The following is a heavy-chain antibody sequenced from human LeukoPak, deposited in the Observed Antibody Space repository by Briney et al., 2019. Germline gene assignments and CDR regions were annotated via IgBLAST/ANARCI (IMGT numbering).Heavy chain of an antibody. CDR3: AREGGEQLVAVSRGAFDI. J-gene: IGHJ3*02. V-gene: IGHV4-61*02. CDR1: GGSISSGSYY. D-gene: IGHD6-6*01. CDR2: IYTSGST. Sequence: SETLSLTCTVSGGSISSGSYYWSWIRQPAGKGLEWIGRIYTSGSTNYNPSLKSRVTISVDTSKNQFSLKLSSVAAADTAVYYCAREGGEQLVAVSRGAFDIWGQGTMVTVSS.